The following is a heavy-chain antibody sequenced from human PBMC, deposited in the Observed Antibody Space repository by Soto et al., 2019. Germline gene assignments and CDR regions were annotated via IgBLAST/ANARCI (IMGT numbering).Heavy chain of an antibody. CDR3: ARSLQDDYSLQYYFDY. J-gene: IGHJ4*02. CDR1: GGSISSGDYY. CDR2: IYYSGST. Sequence: SETLSLTCTVSGGSISSGDYYWICIRQPPGKGLEWIGYIYYSGSTYYIPSLKSRVTISLDTSKNQFSLKLNSVTAADTAVYYCARSLQDDYSLQYYFDYWGQGTLVTVSS. V-gene: IGHV4-30-4*08. D-gene: IGHD4-4*01.